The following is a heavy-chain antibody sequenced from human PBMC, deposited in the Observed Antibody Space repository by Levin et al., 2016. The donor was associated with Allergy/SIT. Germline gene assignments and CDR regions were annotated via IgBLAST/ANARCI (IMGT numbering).Heavy chain of an antibody. V-gene: IGHV3-53*01. CDR1: GFTVNYNN. CDR2: IFSNGST. D-gene: IGHD3-10*01. Sequence: GESLKISCAVSGFTVNYNNMYWVRQVPGEGLESVSLIFSNGSTYYADSVKGRFTISRDSSKNTLYLEMNSLRAEDTAVYYCARERTTMLRGVINGHFFDYWGQGTLVTVSS. CDR3: ARERTTMLRGVINGHFFDY. J-gene: IGHJ4*02.